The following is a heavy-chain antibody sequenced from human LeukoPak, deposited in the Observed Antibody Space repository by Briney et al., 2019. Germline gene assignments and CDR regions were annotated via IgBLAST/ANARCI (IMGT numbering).Heavy chain of an antibody. J-gene: IGHJ4*02. Sequence: PGVSLRLSCAASGFTFISYAMSWVRQAPGKGLEWVSTVNTGGGSTYYADSVKGRFTISRDNSKNTLYLQMNSLRAEDTAIYYCARLGREGYSYAYFDYWGQGTLVTVSS. CDR3: ARLGREGYSYAYFDY. CDR2: VNTGGGST. CDR1: GFTFISYA. D-gene: IGHD5-18*01. V-gene: IGHV3-23*01.